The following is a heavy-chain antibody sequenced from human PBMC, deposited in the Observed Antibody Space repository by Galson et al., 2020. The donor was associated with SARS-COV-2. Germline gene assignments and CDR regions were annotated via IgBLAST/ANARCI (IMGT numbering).Heavy chain of an antibody. J-gene: IGHJ4*02. CDR2: IYSEGSST. V-gene: IGHV3-74*01. D-gene: IGHD7-27*01. CDR3: ARGDMGNDYFDY. Sequence: RIYSEGSSTSYADSVKGRFTISGDNAKNTLYLQMNSLRAEDTAVYYCARGDMGNDYFDYWGQGTLVTVSS.